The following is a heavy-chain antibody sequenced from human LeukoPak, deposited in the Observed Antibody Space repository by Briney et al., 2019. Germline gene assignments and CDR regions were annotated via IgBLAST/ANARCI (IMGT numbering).Heavy chain of an antibody. CDR3: AKHYYGSGSQKYYFDY. CDR2: IEYEGGNNK. V-gene: IGHV3-30*02. Sequence: GGSLRLSCVASGFTFSTYGMHWVRQAPGKGLEWVAFIEYEGGNNKYYADSVKGRFTISRDNSKYTLYLQMNSLRPEDTAVYYCAKHYYGSGSQKYYFDYWGQGTLVTVSS. CDR1: GFTFSTYG. J-gene: IGHJ4*02. D-gene: IGHD3-10*01.